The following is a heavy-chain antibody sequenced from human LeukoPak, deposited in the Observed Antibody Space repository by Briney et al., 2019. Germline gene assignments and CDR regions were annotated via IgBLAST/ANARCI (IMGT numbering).Heavy chain of an antibody. J-gene: IGHJ4*02. Sequence: EASVKVSCKASGYTFTSYYMHWVRQAPGQGLEWMGIINPSGGSTSYAQKLQGRVTMTTDTSTSTAYMELRSLRSDDTAVYYCARDGGLPPVSFDYWGQGTLVTVSS. CDR1: GYTFTSYY. V-gene: IGHV1-46*01. D-gene: IGHD4-17*01. CDR3: ARDGGLPPVSFDY. CDR2: INPSGGST.